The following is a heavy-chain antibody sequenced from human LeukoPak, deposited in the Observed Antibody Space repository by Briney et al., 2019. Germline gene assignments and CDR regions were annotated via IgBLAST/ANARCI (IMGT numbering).Heavy chain of an antibody. J-gene: IGHJ6*03. CDR3: ARRGGSNWNDGRAGSRYYYYMDV. D-gene: IGHD1-1*01. CDR1: GGSFSGYY. CDR2: INHSGST. Sequence: SETLSLTCAVYGGSFSGYYWSWIRQPPGKGLEWIGEINHSGSTNYNPSLKSRVTISVDTSKNQFSLKLSSVTAADTAVYYCARRGGSNWNDGRAGSRYYYYMDVWGKGTTVTISS. V-gene: IGHV4-34*01.